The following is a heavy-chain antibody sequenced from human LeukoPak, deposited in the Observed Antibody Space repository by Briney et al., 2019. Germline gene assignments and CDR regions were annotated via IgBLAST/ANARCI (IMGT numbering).Heavy chain of an antibody. CDR1: GFTFSSYW. D-gene: IGHD3-16*02. V-gene: IGHV3-7*01. Sequence: PGGSLRLSCAASGFTFSSYWMNWVRQAPGKGLEWVANINQGGTEKYYVDSVKGRFTISRDNAKNSLYLQMNSLRAEDTAVYYCARALPRYDYVWGSYRPPDAFDIWGQGTMVTVSS. CDR2: INQGGTEK. J-gene: IGHJ3*02. CDR3: ARALPRYDYVWGSYRPPDAFDI.